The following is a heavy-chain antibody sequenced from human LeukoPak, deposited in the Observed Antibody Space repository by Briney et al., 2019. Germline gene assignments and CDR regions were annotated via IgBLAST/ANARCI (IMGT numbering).Heavy chain of an antibody. CDR1: GGSLSSGGYY. J-gene: IGHJ6*02. D-gene: IGHD5-12*01. Sequence: SETLSPTCTVSGGSLSSGGYYWRWIRQHPGKGLEWIGYIYYSGSTYYNPSLKSRVTISVDTSKNQFSLKLSSVTAADTAVYYCARDSGYDLYYYYGMDVWGQGTTVTVSS. V-gene: IGHV4-31*03. CDR3: ARDSGYDLYYYYGMDV. CDR2: IYYSGST.